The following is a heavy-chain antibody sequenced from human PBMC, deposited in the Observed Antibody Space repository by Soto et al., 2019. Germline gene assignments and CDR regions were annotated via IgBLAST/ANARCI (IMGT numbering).Heavy chain of an antibody. J-gene: IGHJ4*02. CDR2: ISAYNGNT. V-gene: IGHV1-18*01. CDR1: GYTFTSYG. Sequence: ASVKVSCKASGYTFTSYGISWVRQAPGQGLEWMGWISAYNGNTNYAQKLQGRVTMTTDTSTSPAYTELRSLRSDDTAVYYCASRRSYYDSSGRLFYWGQGTLVTVSS. CDR3: ASRRSYYDSSGRLFY. D-gene: IGHD3-22*01.